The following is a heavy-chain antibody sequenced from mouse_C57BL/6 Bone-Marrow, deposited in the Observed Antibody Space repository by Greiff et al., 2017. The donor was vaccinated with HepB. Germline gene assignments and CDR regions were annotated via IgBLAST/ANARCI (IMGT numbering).Heavy chain of an antibody. Sequence: QVQLQQPGAELVKPGASVKLSCKASGYTFTSYWMHWVKQRPGQGLEWIGMIHPNSGSTNYNEKFKSKATLTVDKSSSTAYMQLSSLTSEDSAVYYCARSANYGSSYWYFDVWGTGTTFTVSS. D-gene: IGHD1-1*01. J-gene: IGHJ1*03. CDR3: ARSANYGSSYWYFDV. CDR1: GYTFTSYW. CDR2: IHPNSGST. V-gene: IGHV1-64*01.